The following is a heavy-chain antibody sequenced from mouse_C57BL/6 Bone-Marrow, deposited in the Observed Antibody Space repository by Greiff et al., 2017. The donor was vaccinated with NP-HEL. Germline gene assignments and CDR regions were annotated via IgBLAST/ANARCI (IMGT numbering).Heavy chain of an antibody. D-gene: IGHD1-1*01. CDR3: ARDYGSTYWYFDV. J-gene: IGHJ1*03. V-gene: IGHV1-19*01. Sequence: EVNLVESGPVLVKPGASVKMSCKASGYTFTDYYMNWVKQSHGKSLEWIGVINPYNGGTSYNQKFKGKATLTVDKSSSTAYMELNSLTSEDSAVYYCARDYGSTYWYFDVWGTGTTVTVSS. CDR1: GYTFTDYY. CDR2: INPYNGGT.